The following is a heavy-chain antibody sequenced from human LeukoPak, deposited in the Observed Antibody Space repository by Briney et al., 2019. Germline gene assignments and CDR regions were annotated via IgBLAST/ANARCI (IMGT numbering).Heavy chain of an antibody. CDR3: ARHGDYEPLSD. CDR1: GGSISSGGYY. D-gene: IGHD4-17*01. CDR2: IYYSGST. Sequence: SETLSLTCTVSGGSISSGGYYWSWIRQHPGKGLEWIGYIYYSGSTYYNPSLKSRVTISVDTSKNQFSLKLSSVTAADTAVYYSARHGDYEPLSDWGQGTLVTVSS. J-gene: IGHJ4*02. V-gene: IGHV4-31*03.